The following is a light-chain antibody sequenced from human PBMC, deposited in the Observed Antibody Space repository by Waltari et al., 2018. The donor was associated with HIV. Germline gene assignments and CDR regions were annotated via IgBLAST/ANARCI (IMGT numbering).Light chain of an antibody. J-gene: IGKJ4*01. CDR3: QQYYSSPLT. CDR2: WAS. Sequence: DIVMTKVPDPLTLSLGEKATLKCKASQNSVLSSDKQNYLAWYQQKPGQPPKMLIYWASTRQSGVPDRFRGSGSGTDFTLTISSLQAEDVAVYYCQQYYSSPLTIGGGTKVEI. CDR1: QNSVLSSDKQNY. V-gene: IGKV4-1*01.